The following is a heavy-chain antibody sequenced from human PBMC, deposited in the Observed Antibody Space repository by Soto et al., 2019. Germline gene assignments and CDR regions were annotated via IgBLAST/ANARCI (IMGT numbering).Heavy chain of an antibody. D-gene: IGHD3-22*01. V-gene: IGHV4-59*01. CDR3: ARGPTYYYDSSGYYLFDY. CDR2: IYYSGST. CDR1: GGSISSYY. J-gene: IGHJ4*02. Sequence: SETLSLTCTVSGGSISSYYWSWIRQPPGKGLEWIGYIYYSGSTNYNPSLKSRATFSVDTSKNQFSLKLSSVTAADTAVFYCARGPTYYYDSSGYYLFDYWGQGTLVTVS.